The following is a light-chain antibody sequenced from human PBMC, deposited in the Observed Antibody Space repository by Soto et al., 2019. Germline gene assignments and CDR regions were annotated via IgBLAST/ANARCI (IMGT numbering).Light chain of an antibody. CDR1: QDISNY. V-gene: IGKV1-33*01. CDR2: DAS. CDR3: QQYDNLPT. J-gene: IGKJ4*01. Sequence: DIQMTQSPSSLSASVGDRVTTTCQASQDISNYLNWYQQKPGKAPKLLIYDASNLETGVPSRFSGSGSGTDFTFTISSLQPEDIATYYCQQYDNLPTFGGGTKVDIK.